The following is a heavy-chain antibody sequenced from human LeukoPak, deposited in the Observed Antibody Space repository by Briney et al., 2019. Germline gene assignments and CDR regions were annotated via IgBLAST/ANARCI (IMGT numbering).Heavy chain of an antibody. J-gene: IGHJ4*02. CDR2: VSSSSSYI. V-gene: IGHV3-21*01. CDR1: GFTFRNFW. Sequence: GGSLRLSCAASGFTFRNFWMSWVRQAPGKGLEWVSSVSSSSSYIYYADSVKGRFTISRDNAKNSLYLQMNSLRAEDTAVYYCARVGYYYGSGFDYWGQGTLVTVSS. D-gene: IGHD3-10*01. CDR3: ARVGYYYGSGFDY.